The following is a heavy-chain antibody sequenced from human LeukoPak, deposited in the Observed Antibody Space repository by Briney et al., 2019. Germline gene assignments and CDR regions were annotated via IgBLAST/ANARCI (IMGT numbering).Heavy chain of an antibody. D-gene: IGHD3-9*01. CDR2: IIPIFGTA. J-gene: IGHJ4*02. CDR1: GGTFSSYT. Sequence: SVKVSCKASGGTFSSYTISWVRQAPGQGLEWMGRIIPIFGTANYAQKFQGRVTITTDESTSTAYMELSSLRSEDTAVYYCARDRVVLRYFDWLLPDYWGQGTLVTVSS. V-gene: IGHV1-69*05. CDR3: ARDRVVLRYFDWLLPDY.